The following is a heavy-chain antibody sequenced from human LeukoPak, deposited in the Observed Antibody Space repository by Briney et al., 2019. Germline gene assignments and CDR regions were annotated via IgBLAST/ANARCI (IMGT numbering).Heavy chain of an antibody. J-gene: IGHJ5*02. D-gene: IGHD2-2*01. CDR1: GYSISSGYQ. V-gene: IGHV4-38-2*02. CDR2: IYHSGSA. Sequence: SETLSLTCGVSGYSISSGYQWAWIRQSPGKGLEWIGSIYHSGSAHYNPSLKSRVTISVETSKNQFSLNMYAVTAADTAVYYCARDPRWLTPDCTSTSCYENYFDPWGQGTLVTVSS. CDR3: ARDPRWLTPDCTSTSCYENYFDP.